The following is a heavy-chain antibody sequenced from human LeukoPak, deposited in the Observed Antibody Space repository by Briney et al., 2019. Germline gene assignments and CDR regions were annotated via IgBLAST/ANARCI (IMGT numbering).Heavy chain of an antibody. Sequence: PSETLSLTCTVSGGSISSYYWSWIRQPPGKGLKWIGYIYYSGSTNYNPSLKSRVTISVDTSKNQFSLKLSSVTAADTAVYYCASLYDFWSPFDYWGQGTLVTVSS. CDR3: ASLYDFWSPFDY. CDR1: GGSISSYY. V-gene: IGHV4-59*08. CDR2: IYYSGST. J-gene: IGHJ4*02. D-gene: IGHD3-3*01.